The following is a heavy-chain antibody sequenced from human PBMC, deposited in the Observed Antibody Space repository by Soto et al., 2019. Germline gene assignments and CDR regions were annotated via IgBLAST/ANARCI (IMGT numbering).Heavy chain of an antibody. V-gene: IGHV1-24*01. CDR1: GYPLTELS. J-gene: IGHJ4*02. Sequence: SVKVSSAVSGYPLTELSMHWVRQAPGKGLECMGGFDPEDVETIYAQKFQGRVTMTEDTSTDTAYMELRSLRSEDTAVYYCATWVHWPYFDDSGQGNLETVSS. D-gene: IGHD1-1*01. CDR3: ATWVHWPYFDD. CDR2: FDPEDVET.